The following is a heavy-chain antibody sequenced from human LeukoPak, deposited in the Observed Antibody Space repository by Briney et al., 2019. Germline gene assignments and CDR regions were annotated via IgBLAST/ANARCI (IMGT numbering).Heavy chain of an antibody. CDR3: ARDKFCSDTGSCNIGLFDF. CDR1: GGSFSGYY. Sequence: SSETLSLTCGVFGGSFSGYYWTWLRQPPGKGLEWIGQINHRGSSHYNPSLRSRVTISVDTSKTQFSLKLTSVTAADTAVYYCARDKFCSDTGSCNIGLFDFWGQGAQVTVSS. D-gene: IGHD2-15*01. V-gene: IGHV4-34*01. CDR2: INHRGSS. J-gene: IGHJ4*02.